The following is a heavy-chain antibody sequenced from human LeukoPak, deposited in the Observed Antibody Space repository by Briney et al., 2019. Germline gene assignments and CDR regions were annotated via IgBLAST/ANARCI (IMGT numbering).Heavy chain of an antibody. CDR1: GGSISSYY. Sequence: PSETLSLTCTVSGGSISSYYWSWIRQPPGKGLEWIGYIYYSGSTNYNPSLKSRVTISVDTSKNQFSLKLGSVTAADTAVYYCAREGSESYYGLWGQGTLVTVSS. CDR2: IYYSGST. CDR3: AREGSESYYGL. J-gene: IGHJ4*02. D-gene: IGHD3-10*01. V-gene: IGHV4-59*01.